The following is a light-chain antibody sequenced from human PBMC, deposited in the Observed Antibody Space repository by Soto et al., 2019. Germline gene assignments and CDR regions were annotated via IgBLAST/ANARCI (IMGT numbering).Light chain of an antibody. CDR3: SSFTSSSTYG. J-gene: IGLJ1*01. Sequence: QSVLTQPPSVSGSPGQSVAISCIGASSDIGSYDRVSWYQQPPGTSPKLIIYDVINRPSGVPDRFSGAKSGNTASLTISGLQTEDEADYYCSSFTSSSTYGFGTGTKVTVL. CDR2: DVI. V-gene: IGLV2-18*02. CDR1: SSDIGSYDR.